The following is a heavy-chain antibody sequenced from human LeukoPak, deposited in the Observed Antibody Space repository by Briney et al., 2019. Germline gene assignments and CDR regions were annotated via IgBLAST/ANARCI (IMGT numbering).Heavy chain of an antibody. CDR1: GGSFSSDIYC. J-gene: IGHJ5*02. CDR3: ARAERITMVRGTIWFDP. Sequence: SETLSLTCTVSGGSFSSDIYCWSWIRQPAGKGLEWIGHICTSGSTRYSPSLKSRVTISVDTSKNQFSLKLSSVTAADTAVYYCARAERITMVRGTIWFDPWGQGTLVTVSS. D-gene: IGHD3-10*01. CDR2: ICTSGST. V-gene: IGHV4-61*09.